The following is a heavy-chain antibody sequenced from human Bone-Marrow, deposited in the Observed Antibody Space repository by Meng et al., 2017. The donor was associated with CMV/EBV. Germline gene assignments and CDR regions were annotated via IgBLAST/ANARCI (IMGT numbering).Heavy chain of an antibody. CDR1: GFTFSSYW. Sequence: ESLKISCAASGFTFSSYWMHWVRQAPGKGLVWVSRINSDGSSTSYADSVKGRFTISRDNAKNTLYLQMNSLRAEDTAVYYCARGTTYYDFWSGYYTFDYWGQGTLVTVSS. J-gene: IGHJ4*02. V-gene: IGHV3-74*01. D-gene: IGHD3-3*01. CDR2: INSDGSST. CDR3: ARGTTYYDFWSGYYTFDY.